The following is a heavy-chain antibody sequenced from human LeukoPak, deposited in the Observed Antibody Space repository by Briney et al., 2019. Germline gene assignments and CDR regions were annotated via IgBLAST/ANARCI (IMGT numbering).Heavy chain of an antibody. Sequence: KPSETLSLTCTVSGGSISSYYWSGIRQPPGKGLEWIGYIYYSGSTNYNPSLKSRVTISEDTSKNQFSLKLSSVTAADTAVYYCARDRSYYMDVWGKGTTVTISS. CDR1: GGSISSYY. CDR2: IYYSGST. CDR3: ARDRSYYMDV. V-gene: IGHV4-59*01. J-gene: IGHJ6*03.